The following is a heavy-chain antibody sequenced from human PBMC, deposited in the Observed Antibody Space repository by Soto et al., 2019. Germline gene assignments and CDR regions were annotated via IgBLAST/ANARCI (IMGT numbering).Heavy chain of an antibody. Sequence: GSLMLSCAASGFTFSTYNRNCVRQAPGKGLGWVSSISSSSHYIYYADSVKGRFTISRDNAKNSLYLQMNSLGAEDTAVYYCARVDVVVPTTFGGSSLGVDVWGKGTTVTVSS. V-gene: IGHV3-21*01. CDR2: ISSSSHYI. D-gene: IGHD2-2*01. CDR1: GFTFSTYN. J-gene: IGHJ6*04. CDR3: ARVDVVVPTTFGGSSLGVDV.